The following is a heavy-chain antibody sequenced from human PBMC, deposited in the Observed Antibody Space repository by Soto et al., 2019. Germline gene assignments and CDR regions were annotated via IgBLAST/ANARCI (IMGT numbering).Heavy chain of an antibody. Sequence: QVQLQESGPGLVKPSQTLSLTCTVSGGSISSGGYYWSWIRQHPGKGLEWIGYIYYSGSTYYNPSLKSRVSISVDTSKNACSLKLSSVSAADTAVYYCARVPPVVRGCDYYFDYWGQGTLVTVSS. D-gene: IGHD2-15*01. CDR1: GGSISSGGYY. CDR2: IYYSGST. CDR3: ARVPPVVRGCDYYFDY. V-gene: IGHV4-31*03. J-gene: IGHJ4*02.